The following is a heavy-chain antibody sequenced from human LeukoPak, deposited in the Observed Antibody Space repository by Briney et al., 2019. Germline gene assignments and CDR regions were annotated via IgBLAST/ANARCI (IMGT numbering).Heavy chain of an antibody. CDR1: GGSISSSGYY. Sequence: SETLSLTCTVSGGSISSSGYYWGWLRQPPGKGLEWIGSIYHSGSTYYNPSLKSRVTISVDTSKNQFSLKLSSVTAADTAVYYCARYTAMAIGWFDYWGQGTLVTVSS. V-gene: IGHV4-39*07. CDR2: IYHSGST. J-gene: IGHJ4*02. D-gene: IGHD5-18*01. CDR3: ARYTAMAIGWFDY.